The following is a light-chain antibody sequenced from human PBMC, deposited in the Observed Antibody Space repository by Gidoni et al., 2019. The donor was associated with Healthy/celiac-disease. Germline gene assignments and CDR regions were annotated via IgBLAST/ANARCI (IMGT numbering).Light chain of an antibody. CDR1: QSVSSY. CDR3: QRHSTT. V-gene: IGKV3-11*01. J-gene: IGKJ1*01. CDR2: DAS. Sequence: EIVLTQSPATLSLSPGERATLSCRASQSVSSYLAWYQQKPGQAPRLLIYDASNRATGIPARFSGSGSGTDFTLTISSLEPEDFAVYYCQRHSTTFGQGTKVEIK.